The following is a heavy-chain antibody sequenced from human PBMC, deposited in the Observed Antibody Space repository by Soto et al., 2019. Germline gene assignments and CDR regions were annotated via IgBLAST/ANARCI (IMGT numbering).Heavy chain of an antibody. CDR1: GGTFSSYA. CDR3: ARVGLAYCGGDCYAGAFDI. CDR2: IIPIFGTA. J-gene: IGHJ3*02. Sequence: QVQLVQSGAEVKKPGSSVKVSCKASGGTFSSYAISWVRQAPGQGLEWMGGIIPIFGTANYAQKFQGRVTITADESTSTAYMELSSLRSEDTAVYDCARVGLAYCGGDCYAGAFDIWGQGTMVTVSS. V-gene: IGHV1-69*01. D-gene: IGHD2-21*02.